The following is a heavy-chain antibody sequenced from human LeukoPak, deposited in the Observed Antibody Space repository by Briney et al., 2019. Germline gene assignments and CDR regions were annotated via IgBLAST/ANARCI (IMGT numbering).Heavy chain of an antibody. Sequence: PSETLSLTCTVSGYSISSGYYWGWIRPPPGKGLEWIGIIYHSGSTYYNPSLKSRVTISVDTSKNQFSLKLSSVTAADTAVYYCARENLGYCSSTSCHNWFDPWGQGTLVTVSS. CDR2: IYHSGST. CDR3: ARENLGYCSSTSCHNWFDP. J-gene: IGHJ5*02. V-gene: IGHV4-38-2*02. CDR1: GYSISSGYY. D-gene: IGHD2-2*01.